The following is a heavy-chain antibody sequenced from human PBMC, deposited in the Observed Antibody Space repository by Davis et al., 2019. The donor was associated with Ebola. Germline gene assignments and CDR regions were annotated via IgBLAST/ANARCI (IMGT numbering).Heavy chain of an antibody. V-gene: IGHV3-64*04. CDR3: AKDGAAVPHSVYFYYGLDV. D-gene: IGHD5/OR15-5a*01. Sequence: GESLKISCSASGFTFSSYAMHWVRQAPGKGLESVSRISTNGETTYYAESVKGRFTISRDNSKNTLYLQMISLRPEDTAVYYCAKDGAAVPHSVYFYYGLDVWGIGTTVTVS. J-gene: IGHJ6*04. CDR1: GFTFSSYA. CDR2: ISTNGETT.